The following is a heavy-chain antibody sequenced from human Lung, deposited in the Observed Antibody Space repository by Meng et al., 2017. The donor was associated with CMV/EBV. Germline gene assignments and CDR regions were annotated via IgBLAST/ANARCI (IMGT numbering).Heavy chain of an antibody. CDR1: VHSFIDYD. J-gene: IGHJ6*02. CDR3: ARDGSLNGPNYYYYNGVDV. CDR2: INSYGGGT. Sequence: ASVKVSCKASVHSFIDYDIHWVRRAPGQGLEWMGRINSYGGGTNYAQQFRGRVTMTRDTSTDTAYMELSRLTSDDTAVYYCARDGSLNGPNYYYYNGVDVWRLRXTITVSS. D-gene: IGHD2-2*03. V-gene: IGHV1-2*06.